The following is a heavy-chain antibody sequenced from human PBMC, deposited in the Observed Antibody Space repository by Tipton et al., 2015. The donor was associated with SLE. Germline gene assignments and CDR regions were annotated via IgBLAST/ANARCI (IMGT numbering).Heavy chain of an antibody. CDR3: ARGYCIGDVCYGRGFFDY. V-gene: IGHV4-39*07. CDR1: GDSISANSYH. J-gene: IGHJ4*02. CDR2: VYYSGST. D-gene: IGHD2-8*02. Sequence: GLVKPSETLSLICTVSGDSISANSYHWGWVRQPPGKGLEWIGNVYYSGSTYSNPSLRSRVTMSVDTSKNQFSLQMSSVTAADTAVYYCARGYCIGDVCYGRGFFDYWGRGTQVTVSS.